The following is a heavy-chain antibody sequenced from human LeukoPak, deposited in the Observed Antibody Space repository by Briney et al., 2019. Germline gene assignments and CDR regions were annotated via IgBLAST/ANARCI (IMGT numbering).Heavy chain of an antibody. CDR1: GGSISSSSYY. CDR3: ARLTHGSSSSADY. CDR2: IYYSGST. V-gene: IGHV4-39*01. D-gene: IGHD6-6*01. J-gene: IGHJ4*02. Sequence: SETLSLTCTVSGGSISSSSYYWGWIRQPPGKGLEWIVSIYYSGSTYYNPSLKSRVTISVYTSKNQFSLKLSSVTAADTAVYYCARLTHGSSSSADYWGQGTLVTVSS.